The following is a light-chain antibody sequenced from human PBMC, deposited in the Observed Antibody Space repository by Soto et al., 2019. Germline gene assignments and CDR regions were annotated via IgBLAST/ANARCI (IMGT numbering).Light chain of an antibody. V-gene: IGKV3-11*01. J-gene: IGKJ1*01. Sequence: EIVMTQSPATLSVSPGERATLSCRASQNIDNKLVWYQQKPGQAPRLLIYDASNRASGIPARFSGSGSGTDFTLTISSLEPEDFAVYYCQQRSNSWTFGQGTKVDIK. CDR1: QNIDNK. CDR2: DAS. CDR3: QQRSNSWT.